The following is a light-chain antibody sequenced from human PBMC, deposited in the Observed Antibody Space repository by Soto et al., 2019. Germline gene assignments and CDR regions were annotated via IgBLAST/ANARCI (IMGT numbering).Light chain of an antibody. V-gene: IGLV2-23*01. Sequence: QSALTQPASVSGSPGQSITISCTGTSSDVGKYNLVSWDQQHPGKAPKLMIYEDSKRPSGVSNRFSGSKSGNTASLTISGVQAEDEAVYYCCSYAGSGTLFGGGTKLTVL. J-gene: IGLJ2*01. CDR2: EDS. CDR1: SSDVGKYNL. CDR3: CSYAGSGTL.